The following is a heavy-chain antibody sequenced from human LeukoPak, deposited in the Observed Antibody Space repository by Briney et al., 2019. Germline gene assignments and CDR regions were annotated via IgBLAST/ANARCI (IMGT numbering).Heavy chain of an antibody. CDR3: ARVVYEDYFDY. Sequence: ASVKVSCKASGYAFTSYYMHWVRQAPGQGLEWMGIISPSGGSTSYAQKFQGRVTMTRDTSTSTVYMELSSLRSEDTAVYYCARVVYEDYFDYWGQGTLVTVSS. CDR2: ISPSGGST. D-gene: IGHD5-12*01. CDR1: GYAFTSYY. V-gene: IGHV1-46*01. J-gene: IGHJ4*02.